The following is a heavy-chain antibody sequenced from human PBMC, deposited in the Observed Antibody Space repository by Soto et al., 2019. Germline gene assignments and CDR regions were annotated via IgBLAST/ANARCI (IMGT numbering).Heavy chain of an antibody. D-gene: IGHD6-13*01. CDR3: AREMEQQLALELPLMDV. CDR2: ISYDGSNK. J-gene: IGHJ6*02. Sequence: GGSLRLSCAASGFTFSSYAMHWVRQAPGKGLEWVAVISYDGSNKYYADSVKGRFTISRDNSKNTLYLQMNSLRAEDTAVYYCAREMEQQLALELPLMDVWGQGTTVTVSS. V-gene: IGHV3-30-3*01. CDR1: GFTFSSYA.